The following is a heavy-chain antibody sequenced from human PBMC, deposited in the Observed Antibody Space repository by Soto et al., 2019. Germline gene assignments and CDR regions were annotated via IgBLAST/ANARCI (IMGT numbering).Heavy chain of an antibody. J-gene: IGHJ5*02. Sequence: SETLSLTCTVSGGSISSGDYYWSWIRQPPGKGLEWIGYIYYSGSTYYNPSLKSRVTISVDTSKNQFSLKLSSVTAADTAVYYCAREWTSNGVRKNWLDPWGQGTLVTVSS. V-gene: IGHV4-30-4*01. CDR2: IYYSGST. D-gene: IGHD2-8*01. CDR3: AREWTSNGVRKNWLDP. CDR1: GGSISSGDYY.